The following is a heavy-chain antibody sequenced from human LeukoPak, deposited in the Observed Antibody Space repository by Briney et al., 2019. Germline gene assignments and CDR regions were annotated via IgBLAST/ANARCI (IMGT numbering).Heavy chain of an antibody. CDR2: MIPIFGTA. CDR3: ARGGRAPYYDFWSGYYIGFNYVPENLGMDV. J-gene: IGHJ6*02. Sequence: GASVKVSCKASGGTFSSYAISWVRQAPGQGLEWMGGMIPIFGTANYAQKFQGRVTITADESTSTAYMELSSLRSEDTAVYYCARGGRAPYYDFWSGYYIGFNYVPENLGMDVWGQGTTVTVSS. V-gene: IGHV1-69*13. CDR1: GGTFSSYA. D-gene: IGHD3-3*01.